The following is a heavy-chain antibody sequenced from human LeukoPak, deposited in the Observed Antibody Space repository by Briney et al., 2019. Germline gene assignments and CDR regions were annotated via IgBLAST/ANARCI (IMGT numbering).Heavy chain of an antibody. CDR3: ARSTRDGYNHYHYYYMDV. D-gene: IGHD5-24*01. V-gene: IGHV3-53*01. J-gene: IGHJ6*03. CDR1: GFIVSSSY. Sequence: PGGSLRLSCAASGFIVSSSYMNWVRQAPGKGLEWVSVIYSGGHTYYTDSVKGRFTIPRDNSNNTLYLYMNSLRPDDTAVYYCARSTRDGYNHYHYYYMDVWGKGTTVTVSS. CDR2: IYSGGHT.